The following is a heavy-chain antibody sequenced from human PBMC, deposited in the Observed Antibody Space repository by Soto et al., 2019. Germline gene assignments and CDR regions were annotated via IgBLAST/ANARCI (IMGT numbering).Heavy chain of an antibody. CDR1: GYTFTSYD. CDR2: MNPNSGNT. J-gene: IGHJ4*02. Sequence: ASVKVSCKASGYTFTSYDINWVRQATGQGLEWMGWMNPNSGNTGYAQKFQGRVTMTRNTSISTAYMELSSLRSEDTAVYYCAYWGAKCCAGSCPCVFDYWGPGTLVTVSS. V-gene: IGHV1-8*01. CDR3: AYWGAKCCAGSCPCVFDY. D-gene: IGHD2-15*01.